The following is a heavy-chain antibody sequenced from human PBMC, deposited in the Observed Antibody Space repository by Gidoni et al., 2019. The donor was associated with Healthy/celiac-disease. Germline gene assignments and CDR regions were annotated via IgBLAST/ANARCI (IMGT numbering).Heavy chain of an antibody. V-gene: IGHV3-43*01. Sequence: EVQLVESGGVVVQPGGSLRLSCAASGFTFDDSTMHWVRHAPGKGLEWVSLISWDGGSTYYADSVKGRFTISRDNSKNSLYLQMNSLRTEDTALYYCAKGLRGYSYGIDYWGQGTLVTVSS. CDR2: ISWDGGST. D-gene: IGHD5-18*01. J-gene: IGHJ4*02. CDR3: AKGLRGYSYGIDY. CDR1: GFTFDDST.